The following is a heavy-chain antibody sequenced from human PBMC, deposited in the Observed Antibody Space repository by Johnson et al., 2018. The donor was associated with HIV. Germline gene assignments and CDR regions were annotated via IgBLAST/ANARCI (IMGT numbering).Heavy chain of an antibody. V-gene: IGHV3-11*04. Sequence: QVQLVKSGGGLVQPGGSLRLSCAASGFTFSDYYMSWIRQAPGKGLEWVSYISSSGSTIYYADSVKGRFTISRDNAKNSRYLQMNSLRAEDTAVYYCAKALTRGGNAGPAFEIWGQGTMVTVSS. CDR2: ISSSGSTI. J-gene: IGHJ3*02. CDR3: AKALTRGGNAGPAFEI. D-gene: IGHD2-15*01. CDR1: GFTFSDYY.